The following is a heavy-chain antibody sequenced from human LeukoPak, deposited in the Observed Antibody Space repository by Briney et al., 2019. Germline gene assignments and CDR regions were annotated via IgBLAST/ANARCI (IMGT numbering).Heavy chain of an antibody. J-gene: IGHJ3*02. V-gene: IGHV4-38-2*01. CDR2: IYHSGST. CDR3: ARASYYDFRKAFDI. Sequence: SETLSLTCAVSGYSISSGYYWGWIRQPPGQGLEWIGSIYHSGSTYYNPSLKSRVTISVDTSKNQFSLKLRSVTAADTAVYYCARASYYDFRKAFDIWGQGTMVTVSS. CDR1: GYSISSGYY. D-gene: IGHD3-3*01.